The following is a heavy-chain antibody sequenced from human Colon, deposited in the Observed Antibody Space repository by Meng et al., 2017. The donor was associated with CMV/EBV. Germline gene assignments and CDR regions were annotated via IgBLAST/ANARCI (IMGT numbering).Heavy chain of an antibody. CDR2: VYYSGST. Sequence: SETLSLTCTVSGGSTSSSSYYWGWIRQPPGKGLEWIGSVYYSGSTYYNPSLKSRVTISVDTSKNQFSLKLSSVTAADSAVYYCARQGPIYYGSGGQIDYWGQGTLVTVSS. CDR3: ARQGPIYYGSGGQIDY. J-gene: IGHJ4*02. V-gene: IGHV4-39*07. D-gene: IGHD3-10*01. CDR1: GGSTSSSSYY.